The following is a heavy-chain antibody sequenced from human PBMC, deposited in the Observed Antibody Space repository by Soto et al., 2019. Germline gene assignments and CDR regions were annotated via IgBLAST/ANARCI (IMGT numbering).Heavy chain of an antibody. CDR1: GFTFSSYG. V-gene: IGHV3-33*01. Sequence: QVQLVESGGGVVQPGRSLRLSCAASGFTFSSYGMHWVRQAPGKGLEWVAVIWYDGSNKYYADSVKGRFTISRDNSKNTLYLQMNSLRAEETAVYYCARDNHYGSSGYTGGMDVWGQGTTVTVSS. CDR2: IWYDGSNK. D-gene: IGHD3-22*01. J-gene: IGHJ6*02. CDR3: ARDNHYGSSGYTGGMDV.